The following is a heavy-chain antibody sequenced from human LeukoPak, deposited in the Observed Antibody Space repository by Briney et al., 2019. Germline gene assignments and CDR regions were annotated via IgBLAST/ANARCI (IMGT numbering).Heavy chain of an antibody. CDR3: AKQYGSGSYYIDAFDI. V-gene: IGHV3-23*01. CDR2: ISGSGGST. J-gene: IGHJ3*02. CDR1: GFTFSSYG. D-gene: IGHD3-10*01. Sequence: GGSLRLSCAASGFTFSSYGMSWVRQAPGKGLEWVSAISGSGGSTYYADSVKGRFTISRDNSKNTLYLQMNSLRAEDTAVYYCAKQYGSGSYYIDAFDIWGQGTMVTVSS.